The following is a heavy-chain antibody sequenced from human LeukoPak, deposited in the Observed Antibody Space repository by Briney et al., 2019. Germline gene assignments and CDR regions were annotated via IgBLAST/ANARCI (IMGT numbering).Heavy chain of an antibody. CDR2: INHSGST. J-gene: IGHJ6*02. V-gene: IGHV4-34*01. CDR3: ARGRYYDSSGYYRAGKYGMDV. Sequence: SETLSLTCAVYGGSFSGYYWSWIRQPPGKGLEWIGEINHSGSTNYNPSLKSRVTISVDTSKNQFSLKLSSVTAADTAVYYCARGRYYDSSGYYRAGKYGMDVWGQGTTVTVSS. D-gene: IGHD3-22*01. CDR1: GGSFSGYY.